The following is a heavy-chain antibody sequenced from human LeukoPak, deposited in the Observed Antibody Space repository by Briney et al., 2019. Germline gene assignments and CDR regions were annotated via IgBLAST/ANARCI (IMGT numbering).Heavy chain of an antibody. J-gene: IGHJ6*03. CDR1: GYTFTGYY. D-gene: IGHD2-2*01. V-gene: IGHV1-2*02. Sequence: ASVKVSCKASGYTFTGYYMHWVRQAPGQGLEWMGWINPNSGGTNYAQKFQGRVTMTRDTSISTAYMELSRLRSDDTAVYYCARGPLAPAAIYYYYYMDVWGKGPRSPSP. CDR3: ARGPLAPAAIYYYYYMDV. CDR2: INPNSGGT.